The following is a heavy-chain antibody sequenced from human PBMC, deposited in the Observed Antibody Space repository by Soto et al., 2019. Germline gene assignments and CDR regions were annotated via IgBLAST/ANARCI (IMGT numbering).Heavy chain of an antibody. CDR2: IYTSGST. Sequence: SETLSLTCTVSGGSISSYYWSWIRQPAGKGLEWIGRIYTSGSTNYNPSLKSRVTMSVDTSKNQFSLKLSSVTAADTAVYYCARGPRVGDILTGYYRGYYYYGMDVWGQGTTVTISS. J-gene: IGHJ6*02. CDR1: GGSISSYY. CDR3: ARGPRVGDILTGYYRGYYYYGMDV. D-gene: IGHD3-9*01. V-gene: IGHV4-4*07.